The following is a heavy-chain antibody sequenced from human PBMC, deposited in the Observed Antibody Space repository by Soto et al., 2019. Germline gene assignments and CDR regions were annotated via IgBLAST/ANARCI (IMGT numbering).Heavy chain of an antibody. D-gene: IGHD1-26*01. V-gene: IGHV4-59*01. CDR3: ARYSGTYYVY. CDR2: IYYSGST. Sequence: QVQLQESGPGLVKPSETLSLTCSVSNGSISAYYWTWIRQPPGKGLEWIGFIYYSGSTSYNPSLKSLVTMSVDTSKNQFSLKLSSVTAADTAVYYCARYSGTYYVYWGQGTLVTVSS. CDR1: NGSISAYY. J-gene: IGHJ4*02.